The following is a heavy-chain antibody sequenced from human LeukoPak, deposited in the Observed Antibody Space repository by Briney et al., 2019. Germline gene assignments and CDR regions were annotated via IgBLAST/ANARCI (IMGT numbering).Heavy chain of an antibody. D-gene: IGHD3-22*01. J-gene: IGHJ4*02. Sequence: PSGTLSLTCAVSGDSISTRNWWRWVRQPPGKGLEWVGEIYYTGSTNYNPSLKSRATTSEDKTNNQFSLILTSITAAATAVYYCARGPQRSYYDDSGYNGIDYWGQGTLVTVSS. CDR3: ARGPQRSYYDDSGYNGIDY. CDR1: GDSISTRNW. CDR2: IYYTGST. V-gene: IGHV4-4*02.